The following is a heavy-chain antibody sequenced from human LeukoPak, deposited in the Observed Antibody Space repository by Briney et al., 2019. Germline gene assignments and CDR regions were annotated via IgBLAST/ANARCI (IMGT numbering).Heavy chain of an antibody. CDR1: GFTFSSYA. V-gene: IGHV3-23*01. Sequence: GGSLRLSCAASGFTFSSYAMSWVRQAPGKGLEWVSAISGSGGSTYYADSVKGRFTISRDNSKNTLYLQMNSLRAEDTAVYYCARTVHCSGTSCYFDAFDIWGQGTMVTVSS. CDR2: ISGSGGST. CDR3: ARTVHCSGTSCYFDAFDI. D-gene: IGHD2-2*01. J-gene: IGHJ3*02.